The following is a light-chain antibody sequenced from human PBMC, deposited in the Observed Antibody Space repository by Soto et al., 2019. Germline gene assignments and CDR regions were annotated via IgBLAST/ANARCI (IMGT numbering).Light chain of an antibody. V-gene: IGKV3-20*01. J-gene: IGKJ1*01. CDR2: GAS. CDR1: QSVSSNY. CDR3: QQYGSSPWT. Sequence: EIVLTQSPGTLSLSPGDRATLSCRASQSVSSNYLAWYQQKPGQTPRLLIYGASSRATGIPDRFSGSVSGTDFTLTISRLEPEDFAVFYCQQYGSSPWTFGQGTKVEIK.